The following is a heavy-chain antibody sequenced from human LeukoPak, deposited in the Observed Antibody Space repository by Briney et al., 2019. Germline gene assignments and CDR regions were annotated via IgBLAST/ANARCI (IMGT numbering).Heavy chain of an antibody. CDR3: ARGPILRFLEWSQRYYYYMDV. J-gene: IGHJ6*03. D-gene: IGHD3-3*01. V-gene: IGHV4-30-4*07. Sequence: SETLSLTCAVSADSVSSGGYSWSWIRQPPGKGLEWIGHIYYSGSTYYNPSLKSRVTISVDMSKNQYSLKLSSVTAADTAVYYCARGPILRFLEWSQRYYYYMDVWGKGTTVTVSS. CDR2: IYYSGST. CDR1: ADSVSSGGYS.